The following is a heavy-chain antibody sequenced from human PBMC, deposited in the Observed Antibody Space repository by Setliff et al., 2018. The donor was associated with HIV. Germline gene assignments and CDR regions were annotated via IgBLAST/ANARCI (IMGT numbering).Heavy chain of an antibody. J-gene: IGHJ4*02. Sequence: SETLSLTCVVSGDSISRRTYYWDWIRQPPGKGLEWIGSMYYDGNTFYNTSLKSRLTISVDTSKNQLSLKLSSVTAADTAVYYCARHRAAYWYYDYWGQGTLVTVSS. D-gene: IGHD2-8*02. CDR3: ARHRAAYWYYDY. V-gene: IGHV4-39*01. CDR1: GDSISRRTYY. CDR2: MYYDGNT.